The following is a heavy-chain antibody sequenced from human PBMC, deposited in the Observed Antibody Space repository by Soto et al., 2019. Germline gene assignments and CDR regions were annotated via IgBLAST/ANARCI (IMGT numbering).Heavy chain of an antibody. V-gene: IGHV4-59*04. D-gene: IGHD1-26*01. CDR2: IYNSGSS. CDR3: ARPLGGATRDI. J-gene: IGHJ3*02. Sequence: SETLSLTCTVSGGSISSYYWSWIRQPPGKGLEWIGMIYNSGSSYYNPSLKSRVTISVDTSKNQFSLKLSSVTAADTAVYYCARPLGGATRDIWGQGTMVTVSS. CDR1: GGSISSYY.